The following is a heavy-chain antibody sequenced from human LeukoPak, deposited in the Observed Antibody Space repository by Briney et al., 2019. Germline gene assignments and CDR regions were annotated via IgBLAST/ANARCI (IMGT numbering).Heavy chain of an antibody. J-gene: IGHJ4*02. D-gene: IGHD3-22*01. V-gene: IGHV1-2*06. CDR3: ARAKSSGSSGYYYDWDFDY. CDR2: INPNSGGT. Sequence: ASVKVSCKASGYTFTGYYMHWVRQAPGQGLEWMGRINPNSGGTNYAQKFRGRVTMTRDTSISTAYMELSRLRSDDTAVYYCARAKSSGSSGYYYDWDFDYWGQGTLVTVSS. CDR1: GYTFTGYY.